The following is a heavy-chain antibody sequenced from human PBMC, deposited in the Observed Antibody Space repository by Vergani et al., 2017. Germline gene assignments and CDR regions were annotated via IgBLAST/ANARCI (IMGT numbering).Heavy chain of an antibody. CDR3: ARLSGSGFSAGPEY. J-gene: IGHJ4*02. D-gene: IGHD5-12*01. CDR1: GYSIDIGYY. Sequence: QVQLQESGPRQVRPSETLSLSCAVSGYSIDIGYYWAWIRQSPEKGLEWIATVYRDGSAYYNPSRQNRVTISVDKAQNHFSLELHSATASDTAVYYCARLSGSGFSAGPEYWGPGTLVTVSS. V-gene: IGHV4-38-2*01. CDR2: VYRDGSA.